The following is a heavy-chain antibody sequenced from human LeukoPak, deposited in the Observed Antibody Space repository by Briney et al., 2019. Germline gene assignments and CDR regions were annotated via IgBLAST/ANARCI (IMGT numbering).Heavy chain of an antibody. Sequence: PGGSLRLSCTASGFTFGDYAMSWVRQAPGKGLEWVGFIRSKAYGGTTEYAASVKGRFTISRDDSKSIAYLQMNSLKTEDTAVYYCTRDGSYYDFWMDVWGQGTTVTVSS. CDR2: IRSKAYGGTT. J-gene: IGHJ6*02. V-gene: IGHV3-49*04. CDR1: GFTFGDYA. D-gene: IGHD3-3*01. CDR3: TRDGSYYDFWMDV.